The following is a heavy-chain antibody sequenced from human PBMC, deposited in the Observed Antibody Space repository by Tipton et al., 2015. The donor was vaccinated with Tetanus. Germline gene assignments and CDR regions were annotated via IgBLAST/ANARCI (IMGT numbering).Heavy chain of an antibody. Sequence: TLSLTCSVSGDSISGSHYYWGWVRQAPGKGPEWIGSIYYTGSTYHSPSLRSRVTMSIDTSKNQFSLKLKSVTATDTAVYYCARQFWGYWFDPWGQGTRVTVSS. J-gene: IGHJ5*02. D-gene: IGHD7-27*01. V-gene: IGHV4-39*01. CDR1: GDSISGSHYY. CDR2: IYYTGST. CDR3: ARQFWGYWFDP.